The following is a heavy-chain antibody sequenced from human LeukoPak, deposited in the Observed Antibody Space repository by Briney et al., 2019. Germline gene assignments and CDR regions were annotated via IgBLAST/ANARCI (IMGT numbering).Heavy chain of an antibody. V-gene: IGHV4-59*08. J-gene: IGHJ6*03. CDR2: IYNSGST. Sequence: SETLSLTCTASGGSIRSYYLSWVRQPPGKGLEWIGYIYNSGSTNYNPSLKSRVTISVDTSKNQFSLRLSSVTAADTAVYYCARHVSDTSSSYYYYHMDVWGKGTTVTVSS. D-gene: IGHD6-6*01. CDR3: ARHVSDTSSSYYYYHMDV. CDR1: GGSIRSYY.